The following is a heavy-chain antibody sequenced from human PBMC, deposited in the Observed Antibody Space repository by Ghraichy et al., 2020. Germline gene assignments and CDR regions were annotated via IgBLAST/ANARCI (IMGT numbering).Heavy chain of an antibody. D-gene: IGHD6-19*01. Sequence: SETLSLTCAVYGGSFSGYYWSWIRQPPGKGLEWIGEINHSGSTNYNPSLKSRVTISVDTSKNQFSLKLSSVTAADTAVYYCASLSSSLDPPRPQQWPLLGMNVWGQGTTVTVSS. CDR1: GGSFSGYY. CDR2: INHSGST. J-gene: IGHJ6*02. V-gene: IGHV4-34*01. CDR3: ASLSSSLDPPRPQQWPLLGMNV.